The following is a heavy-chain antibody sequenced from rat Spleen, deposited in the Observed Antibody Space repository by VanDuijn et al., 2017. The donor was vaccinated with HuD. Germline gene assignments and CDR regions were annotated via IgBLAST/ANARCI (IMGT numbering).Heavy chain of an antibody. Sequence: EVKLVESGGGLVHPGRSLKLSCAVSGFNFDDYWMTWIRQAPGKGLEWVASITSTGNTPYYLGSVKGRFTISRDNGKSTLYLQMNSLRSEDTATYYCTRGGNYPLDYWGQGVMVTVSS. J-gene: IGHJ2*01. CDR3: TRGGNYPLDY. D-gene: IGHD1-4*01. CDR2: ITSTGNTP. V-gene: IGHV5-31*01. CDR1: GFNFDDYW.